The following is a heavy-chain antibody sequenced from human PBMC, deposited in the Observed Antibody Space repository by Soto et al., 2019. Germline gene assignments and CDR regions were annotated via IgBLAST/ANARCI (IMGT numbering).Heavy chain of an antibody. CDR2: IYHSGST. CDR1: GGSISSGGYS. CDR3: ARDPGL. Sequence: QLQLQESGSGLVKPSQTLSLTCAVSGGSISSGGYSWSWVRQPPGKGLEWIGYIYHSGSTYYNPALKSRVTTTVDRSANHFSMNLSSVTAADRAVYYWARDPGLWGRGTLVTVSS. J-gene: IGHJ2*01. V-gene: IGHV4-30-2*01.